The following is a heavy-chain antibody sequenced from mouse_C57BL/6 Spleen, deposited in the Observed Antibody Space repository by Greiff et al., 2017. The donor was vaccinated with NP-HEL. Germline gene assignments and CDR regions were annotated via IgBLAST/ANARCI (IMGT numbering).Heavy chain of an antibody. CDR3: TRWDYYGSHWYFDV. Sequence: VQLQQSGAELVRPGASVTLSCKASGYTFTDYEMHWVKQTPVHGLEWIGAIDPETGGTAYNQKFKGKAILTADKSSSTAYMELRSLTSEDSAVYYCTRWDYYGSHWYFDVWGTGTTVTVSS. D-gene: IGHD1-1*01. J-gene: IGHJ1*03. CDR1: GYTFTDYE. CDR2: IDPETGGT. V-gene: IGHV1-15*01.